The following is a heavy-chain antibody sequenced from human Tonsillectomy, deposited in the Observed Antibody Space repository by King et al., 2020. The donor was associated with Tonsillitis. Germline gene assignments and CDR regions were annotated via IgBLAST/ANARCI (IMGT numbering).Heavy chain of an antibody. CDR2: IGSNGGTT. CDR1: GFTFSSYA. V-gene: IGHV3-64D*06. CDR3: VKGRSGIPSQFDY. Sequence: VQLVESGGGLVQPGGSLRLSCSASGFTFSSYAMHWVRQAPGKGLEYVSAIGSNGGTTYYADSVKGRFTISRDNSKNTLYLQMSSLRAEDTAIYYCVKGRSGIPSQFDYWGQGTLVTVSS. J-gene: IGHJ4*02. D-gene: IGHD3-10*01.